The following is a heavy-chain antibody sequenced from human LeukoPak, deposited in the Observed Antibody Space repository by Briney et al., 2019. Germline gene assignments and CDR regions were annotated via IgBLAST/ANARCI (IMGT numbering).Heavy chain of an antibody. D-gene: IGHD6-13*01. CDR1: GGTFSSYA. Sequence: SVKVSCKASGGTFSSYAISWVRQAPGQGLEWMGGIIPIFGTANYAQKFQGRVTITTDESTSTAYMELSSLRSEDTAVYYCARGRQLEYYFDYWGQGALVTVSS. J-gene: IGHJ4*02. CDR3: ARGRQLEYYFDY. V-gene: IGHV1-69*05. CDR2: IIPIFGTA.